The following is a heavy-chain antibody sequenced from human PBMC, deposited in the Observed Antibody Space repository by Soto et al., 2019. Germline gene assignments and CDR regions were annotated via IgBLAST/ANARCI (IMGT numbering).Heavy chain of an antibody. V-gene: IGHV3-23*01. D-gene: IGHD3-10*02. Sequence: EVQLLDSGGGLEQPGGPLRLSCAASGFTFSSHAMSWVRQAPGKGLEWVSSVTGSGRNTNYADSVKGRFTISRDNPKSTLYLQMNSLRAEDTAIYYCTKGMFDQLPILNFDFWGQGTLVTVSS. CDR3: TKGMFDQLPILNFDF. J-gene: IGHJ4*02. CDR1: GFTFSSHA. CDR2: VTGSGRNT.